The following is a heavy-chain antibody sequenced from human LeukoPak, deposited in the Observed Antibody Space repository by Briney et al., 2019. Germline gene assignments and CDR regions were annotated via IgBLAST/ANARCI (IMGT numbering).Heavy chain of an antibody. D-gene: IGHD1-26*01. J-gene: IGHJ4*02. CDR2: NSYSGST. Sequence: SETLSLTCTVSGGSISSYYWSWIRQPPGKGLEWIGYNSYSGSTNYNPSFKSRVTISIDTSKNQFSLKLSSVTAADTAVYYCARNGGSYVFDYWGQGTLVTVSS. CDR3: ARNGGSYVFDY. V-gene: IGHV4-59*01. CDR1: GGSISSYY.